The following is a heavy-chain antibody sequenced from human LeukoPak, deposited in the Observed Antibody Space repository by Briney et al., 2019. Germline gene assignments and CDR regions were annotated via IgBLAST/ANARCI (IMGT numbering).Heavy chain of an antibody. D-gene: IGHD3-22*01. CDR1: GYTFTNYD. CDR2: MNPKCGII. Sequence: SSVKVSCKASGYTFTNYDINWLRQAAGQGLAWVGWMNPKCGIIGYAQKIQDGVIMTRGASTNAAYLELGSLTSEDTAVYYCARDNFYDVSRPGPAYFGTDVWGQGTTVTVSS. J-gene: IGHJ6*02. CDR3: ARDNFYDVSRPGPAYFGTDV. V-gene: IGHV1-8*01.